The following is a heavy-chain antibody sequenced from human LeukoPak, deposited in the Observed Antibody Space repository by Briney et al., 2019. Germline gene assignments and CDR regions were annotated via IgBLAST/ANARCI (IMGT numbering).Heavy chain of an antibody. J-gene: IGHJ4*02. Sequence: PGGSLRLSCAASGFTFSSYSMNWVRQAPGKGLEWVSSISSSSSYIYYADSVKGRFTISRDNAKNSLYLQMNSLRAEDTAVYYCAKAHGDYLRYWGQGTLVTVSS. CDR2: ISSSSSYI. V-gene: IGHV3-21*04. D-gene: IGHD4-17*01. CDR3: AKAHGDYLRY. CDR1: GFTFSSYS.